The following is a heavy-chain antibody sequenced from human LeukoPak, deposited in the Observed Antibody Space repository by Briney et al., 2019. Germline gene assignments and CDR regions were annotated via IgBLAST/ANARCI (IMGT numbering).Heavy chain of an antibody. Sequence: SETLSLTCSVSGYSISNSYYWGWIRQSPGKGLEWIGYIYYSGSTNYNPSLKSRVTISVDTSKNQFSLKLSSVTAADTAVYYCARGAQRYFDWSMQTTYYFDYWGQGTLVTVSS. D-gene: IGHD3-9*01. CDR3: ARGAQRYFDWSMQTTYYFDY. V-gene: IGHV4-61*05. CDR2: IYYSGST. J-gene: IGHJ4*02. CDR1: GYSISNSYY.